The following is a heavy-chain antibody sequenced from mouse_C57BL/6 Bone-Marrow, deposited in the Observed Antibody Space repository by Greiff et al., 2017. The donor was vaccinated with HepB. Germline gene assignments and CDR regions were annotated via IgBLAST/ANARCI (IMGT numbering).Heavy chain of an antibody. CDR2: IYPSDSET. CDR1: GYTFTSYW. J-gene: IGHJ3*01. D-gene: IGHD1-1*01. V-gene: IGHV1-61*01. CDR3: ARGAYYYGSRAWFAY. Sequence: VQLQHPGAELVRPGSSVKLSCKASGYTFTSYWMDWVKQRPGQGLEWIGNIYPSDSETHYNQKFKDKATLTVDKSSSTAYMQLSSLTSEDSAVYYCARGAYYYGSRAWFAYWGQGTLVTVSA.